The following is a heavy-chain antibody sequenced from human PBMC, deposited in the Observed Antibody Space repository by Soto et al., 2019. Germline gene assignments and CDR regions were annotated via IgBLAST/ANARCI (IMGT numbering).Heavy chain of an antibody. CDR2: INHSGST. V-gene: IGHV4-34*02. CDR3: AGETSDYDILTGPTTFDI. CDR1: GGSFSGYY. J-gene: IGHJ3*02. D-gene: IGHD3-9*01. Sequence: QVQLQQWGAGLVRPSETLSLTCAVSGGSFSGYYWNWIRQPPGKGLEWFGEINHSGSTDYNPSLKSRITISVDTSKRQISLKRSSVTAADTGVYYCAGETSDYDILTGPTTFDIWGQGTMVTVSS.